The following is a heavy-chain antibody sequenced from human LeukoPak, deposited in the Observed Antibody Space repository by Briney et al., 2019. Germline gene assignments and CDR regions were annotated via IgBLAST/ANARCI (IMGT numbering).Heavy chain of an antibody. J-gene: IGHJ6*02. V-gene: IGHV3-9*01. CDR3: AKDISGRQLDRYYYYYGMDV. Sequence: GGSLRLSCAASRFTFDDYAMHWVRQAPGKGLEWVSGISWNSGSIGYADSVKGRFTISRDNAKNSLYLQMNSLRAEDTALYYCAKDISGRQLDRYYYYYGMDVWGQGTTVTVSS. CDR2: ISWNSGSI. CDR1: RFTFDDYA. D-gene: IGHD6-13*01.